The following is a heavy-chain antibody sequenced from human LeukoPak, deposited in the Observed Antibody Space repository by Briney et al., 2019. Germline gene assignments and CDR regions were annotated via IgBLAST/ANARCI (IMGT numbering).Heavy chain of an antibody. CDR3: VRGYSFGPYGMDV. CDR2: ISDSGGST. Sequence: HPGGSLRLSCSASGXPFSSYAMHWVLQAPGKGLEYVSAISDSGGSTYYADSVKGRFTISRDNSKNTLYLQMSSLRAEDTAVYFCVRGYSFGPYGMDVWGQGTTVTVSS. J-gene: IGHJ6*02. CDR1: GXPFSSYA. V-gene: IGHV3-64D*09. D-gene: IGHD2-15*01.